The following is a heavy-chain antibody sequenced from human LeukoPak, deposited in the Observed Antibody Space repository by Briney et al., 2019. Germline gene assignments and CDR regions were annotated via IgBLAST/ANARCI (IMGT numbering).Heavy chain of an antibody. CDR2: IIPIFGTA. J-gene: IGHJ4*02. V-gene: IGHV1-69*13. CDR3: ARRGAGDSSGYYLDY. Sequence: SVKVSCKASGGTFSTYAIDWVRQAPGQGLEWVGGIIPIFGTANYAQKFQGRVTITADESTSTAYMELSSLRSEDTAVYYCARRGAGDSSGYYLDYWGQGTLVTVSS. D-gene: IGHD3-22*01. CDR1: GGTFSTYA.